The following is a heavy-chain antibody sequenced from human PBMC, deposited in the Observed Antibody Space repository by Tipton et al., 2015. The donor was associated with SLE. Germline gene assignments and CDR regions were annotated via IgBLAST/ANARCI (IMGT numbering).Heavy chain of an antibody. CDR1: GGSVSSGSYY. J-gene: IGHJ2*01. CDR3: ARRPPYQPRNEYFDL. Sequence: TLSLTCTVSGGSVSSGSYYWSWIRQPPGKGLEWIGEINHSGSTNYNPSLKSRVTISVDTSKNQFSLKLSSVTATDTAVYYCARRPPYQPRNEYFDLWGRGTLVTVSS. D-gene: IGHD2-2*01. CDR2: INHSGST. V-gene: IGHV4-39*07.